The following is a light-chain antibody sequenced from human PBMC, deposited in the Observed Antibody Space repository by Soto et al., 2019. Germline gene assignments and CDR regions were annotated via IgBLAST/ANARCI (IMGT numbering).Light chain of an antibody. V-gene: IGLV4-69*01. Sequence: QPVLTQSPSASASLGASVKLTCTLSTRHRSYAIAWHQHQPEKGPRFLMTLNPDGTHRKGDGIPDRFSGSSSGAERYLTISSLQSEDEADYYCQTCGTAMVVFGGGTKLTVL. CDR1: TRHRSYA. CDR2: LNPDGTH. CDR3: QTCGTAMVV. J-gene: IGLJ2*01.